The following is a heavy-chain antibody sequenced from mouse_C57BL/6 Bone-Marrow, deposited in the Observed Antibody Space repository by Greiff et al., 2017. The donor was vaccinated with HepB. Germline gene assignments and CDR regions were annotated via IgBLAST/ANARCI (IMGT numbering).Heavy chain of an antibody. CDR3: AVLLRYLDYFDY. J-gene: IGHJ2*01. CDR2: IDPANGNT. V-gene: IGHV14-3*01. Sequence: EVQGVESVAELVRPGASVKLSCTASGFNIKNTYMHWVKQRPEQGLEWIGRIDPANGNTKYAPKFQGKATITADTSSNTAYLQLSSLTSEDTAIYYCAVLLRYLDYFDYWGQGTTLTVSS. D-gene: IGHD1-1*01. CDR1: GFNIKNTY.